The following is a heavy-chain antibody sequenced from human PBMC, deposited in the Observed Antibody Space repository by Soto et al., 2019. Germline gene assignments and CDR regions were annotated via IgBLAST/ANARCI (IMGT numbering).Heavy chain of an antibody. D-gene: IGHD3-22*01. CDR3: AKDLGNYYDSRRYYSLFDY. Sequence: GSLRLSCAASGFTFSSYAMSWVRQAPGKGLEWVSAISGSGGSTYYADSVKGRFTISRDNSKNTLYLQMNSLRAEDTAVYYCAKDLGNYYDSRRYYSLFDYWGQGTLVTVS. CDR1: GFTFSSYA. CDR2: ISGSGGST. V-gene: IGHV3-23*01. J-gene: IGHJ4*02.